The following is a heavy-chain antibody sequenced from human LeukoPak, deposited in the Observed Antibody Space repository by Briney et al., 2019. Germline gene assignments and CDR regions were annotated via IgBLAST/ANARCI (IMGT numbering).Heavy chain of an antibody. V-gene: IGHV3-9*03. D-gene: IGHD6-6*01. CDR2: ISWNSGSI. CDR1: GSTFDDYA. CDR3: AKGGYSISSRFDY. J-gene: IGHJ4*02. Sequence: PGRSLRLSCAASGSTFDDYAMHWVRQAPGKGLEWVSGISWNSGSIGYADSVKGRFTISRDNAKNSLYLQMNSLRAEDMALYYCAKGGYSISSRFDYWGQGTLVIVSS.